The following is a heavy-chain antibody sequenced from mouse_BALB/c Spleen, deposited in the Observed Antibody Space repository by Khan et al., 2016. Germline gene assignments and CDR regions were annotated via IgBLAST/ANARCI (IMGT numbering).Heavy chain of an antibody. D-gene: IGHD2-10*02. CDR3: ALRGWYGYYFDS. CDR1: GYSITSDYA. CDR2: ISYSGTT. Sequence: EVQLQESGPGLVKPSQSLSLTCTVTGYSITSDYAWNWIRQFPGNKLQWMGYISYSGTTSYNPSLKSRVSITRDTSKNQFFLQLNYVTTEDTATYYCALRGWYGYYFDSWGQGSTLTVSS. V-gene: IGHV3-2*02. J-gene: IGHJ2*01.